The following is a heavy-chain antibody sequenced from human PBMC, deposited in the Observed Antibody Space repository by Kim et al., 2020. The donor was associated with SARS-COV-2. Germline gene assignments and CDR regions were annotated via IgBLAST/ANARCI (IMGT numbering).Heavy chain of an antibody. Sequence: SETLSLTCTVSGGSISSGGYYWSWIRQHPGKGLEWIGYIYYSGSTYYNPSLKSRVTISVDTSKNQFSLKLSSVTAADTAVYYCAGTTGGDYYYYGMDVWGQGTTVTVSS. D-gene: IGHD4-17*01. J-gene: IGHJ6*02. CDR3: AGTTGGDYYYYGMDV. V-gene: IGHV4-31*03. CDR2: IYYSGST. CDR1: GGSISSGGYY.